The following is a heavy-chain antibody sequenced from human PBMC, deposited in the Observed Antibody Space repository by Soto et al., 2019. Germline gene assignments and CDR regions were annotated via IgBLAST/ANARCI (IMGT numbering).Heavy chain of an antibody. D-gene: IGHD3-22*01. V-gene: IGHV5-51*01. J-gene: IGHJ3*02. CDR3: ARQYQRITMIVGVGAFQI. Sequence: GESLKISCKGSGYSFTSYWIGWVRQMPGKGLEWMGIIYPGDSDTRYSPSFQGQVTISADKSISTAYLQWSSLKASDTAMYYYARQYQRITMIVGVGAFQIWGQETMVTVSS. CDR1: GYSFTSYW. CDR2: IYPGDSDT.